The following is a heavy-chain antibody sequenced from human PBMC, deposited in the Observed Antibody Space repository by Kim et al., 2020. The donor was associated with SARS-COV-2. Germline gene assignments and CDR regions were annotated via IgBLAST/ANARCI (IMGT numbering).Heavy chain of an antibody. J-gene: IGHJ4*02. V-gene: IGHV3-30*04. CDR1: GFTFSSYA. CDR2: ISYDGSNK. Sequence: GGSLRLSCAASGFTFSSYAMHWVRQAPGKGLEWVAVISYDGSNKYYADSVKGRFTISRDNSKNTLYLQMNSLRAEDTAVYYCASLQWAVGVRGVISTFDYWGQGTLVTVSS. D-gene: IGHD3-10*01. CDR3: ASLQWAVGVRGVISTFDY.